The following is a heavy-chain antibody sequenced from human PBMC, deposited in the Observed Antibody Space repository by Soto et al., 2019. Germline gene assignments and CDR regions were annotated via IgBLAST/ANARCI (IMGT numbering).Heavy chain of an antibody. CDR3: AKAYNYDILTGPPDY. CDR1: GFTFDDYA. V-gene: IGHV3-9*01. J-gene: IGHJ4*02. Sequence: DVQLVESGGGLVQPGRSLRLSCAASGFTFDDYAMHWVRQAPGKGLEWVSGISWNSGSIGYADSVKGRFTISRDNAKNSLYLQMNSLRAEDTALYYCAKAYNYDILTGPPDYWGQGTLVTVSS. CDR2: ISWNSGSI. D-gene: IGHD3-9*01.